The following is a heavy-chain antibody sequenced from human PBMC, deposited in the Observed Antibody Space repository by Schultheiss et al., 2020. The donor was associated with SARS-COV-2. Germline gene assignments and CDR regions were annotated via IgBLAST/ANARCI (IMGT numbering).Heavy chain of an antibody. CDR2: ISGSGGST. V-gene: IGHV3-23*01. J-gene: IGHJ6*02. Sequence: GGSLRLSCAASGFTFSSYAMHWVRQAPGKGLEWVSAISGSGGSTYYADSVKGRFTISRDNSKNTLYLQMNSLRAEDTAIYYCACGWVRFGEQPYGMDVWGQGTTVTVSS. CDR1: GFTFSSYA. D-gene: IGHD3-10*01. CDR3: ACGWVRFGEQPYGMDV.